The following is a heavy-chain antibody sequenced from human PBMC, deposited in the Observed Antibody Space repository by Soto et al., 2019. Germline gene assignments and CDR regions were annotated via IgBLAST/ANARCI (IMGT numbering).Heavy chain of an antibody. CDR1: GFTFSRHW. Sequence: EVQLVESGGGLVQPGGSRRLSCAASGFTFSRHWLHWVRQAPGKGLVWVSRINSDGSSTNYADSVKGQFTISRDNAKNTVYLQVNSLRAEDTAVYYCARGGSVTYLLDYWGQGTLVTVSS. CDR2: INSDGSST. CDR3: ARGGSVTYLLDY. J-gene: IGHJ4*02. V-gene: IGHV3-74*01. D-gene: IGHD3-10*01.